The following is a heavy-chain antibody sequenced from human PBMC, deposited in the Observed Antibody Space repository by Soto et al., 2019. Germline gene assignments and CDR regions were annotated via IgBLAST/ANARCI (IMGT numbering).Heavy chain of an antibody. CDR3: ATWHLREHAYDI. Sequence: GGSLRLSCAASGFRFRTRAMSWVRQAPGKGLEWVASIRPGGDSTYYADSVKGRFTTSSDSSRTTVYLQMNDLRPDDTAVYSCATWHLREHAYDIWGQGTTVTVSS. D-gene: IGHD3-10*01. CDR1: GFRFRTRA. CDR2: IRPGGDST. V-gene: IGHV3-23*01. J-gene: IGHJ3*02.